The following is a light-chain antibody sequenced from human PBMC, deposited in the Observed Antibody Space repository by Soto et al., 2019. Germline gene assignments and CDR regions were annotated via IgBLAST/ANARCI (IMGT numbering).Light chain of an antibody. J-gene: IGKJ4*01. CDR2: GAA. CDR1: QSILNY. V-gene: IGKV1-39*01. Sequence: DIQMTQSPSSLSASVGDRVTITCRAGQSILNYLSWYQLKPGKAPRLLMYGAASLQSGVPSRFSGSGSGTEFTLTITSLQPGDFATYYCQQTYTTPLTFGGGTKVDIK. CDR3: QQTYTTPLT.